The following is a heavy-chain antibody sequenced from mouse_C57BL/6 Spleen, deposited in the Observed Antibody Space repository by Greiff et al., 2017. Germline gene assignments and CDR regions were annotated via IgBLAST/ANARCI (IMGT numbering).Heavy chain of an antibody. Sequence: QVQLQQSGAELVRPGTSVKLSCKASGYTFTSYWMHWVKQRPGQGLEWIGVIDPSDSYTNYNQKFKGKATLTVDTSSSTAYMQLSSLTSEDSAVYYCARYYYSNYWYFDVWGTGTTVTVSS. CDR3: ARYYYSNYWYFDV. CDR1: GYTFTSYW. V-gene: IGHV1-59*01. J-gene: IGHJ1*03. D-gene: IGHD2-5*01. CDR2: IDPSDSYT.